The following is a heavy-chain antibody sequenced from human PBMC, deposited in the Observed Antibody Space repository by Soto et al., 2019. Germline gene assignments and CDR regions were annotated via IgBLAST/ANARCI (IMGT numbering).Heavy chain of an antibody. J-gene: IGHJ4*02. CDR1: GYSFTSYW. V-gene: IGHV5-51*01. CDR2: IYPGDSDT. Sequence: GESLKFSCKGSGYSFTSYWIGWVRQMRGKGLEWMGIIYPGDSDTRYSPSFQGLVTISADKSISTAYLQWSSPKASGTAMYYCVRQGGYCGGSCYLEYWGQGTLVTVSS. CDR3: VRQGGYCGGSCYLEY. D-gene: IGHD2-15*01.